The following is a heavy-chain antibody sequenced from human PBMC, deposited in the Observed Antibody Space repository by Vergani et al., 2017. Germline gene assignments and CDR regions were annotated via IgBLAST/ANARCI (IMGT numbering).Heavy chain of an antibody. J-gene: IGHJ4*02. Sequence: EVQLVQSGAEVKKPGESLTISCKGSGHSFTSYWIGWVRQLPGKGLEWMGIIYPGDSDTRYSPSFQGQVTIAADKSMSTSYLQWTSLKASDTAMYYCATVDSRCGYKQYCFDYWGQGTLVTVSS. D-gene: IGHD3-22*01. V-gene: IGHV5-51*01. CDR3: ATVDSRCGYKQYCFDY. CDR2: IYPGDSDT. CDR1: GHSFTSYW.